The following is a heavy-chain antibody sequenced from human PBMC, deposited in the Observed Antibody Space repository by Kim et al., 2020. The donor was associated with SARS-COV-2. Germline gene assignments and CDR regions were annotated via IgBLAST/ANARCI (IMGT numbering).Heavy chain of an antibody. Sequence: ASVKVSCKVSGYTLTELSMHWVRQAPGKGLEWMGGFDPEDGETIYAQKFQGRVTMTEDTSTDTAYMELSSLRSEVTAVYYCATAPPGIQLFDYWGQGTLVTVSS. J-gene: IGHJ4*02. V-gene: IGHV1-24*01. D-gene: IGHD5-18*01. CDR1: GYTLTELS. CDR3: ATAPPGIQLFDY. CDR2: FDPEDGET.